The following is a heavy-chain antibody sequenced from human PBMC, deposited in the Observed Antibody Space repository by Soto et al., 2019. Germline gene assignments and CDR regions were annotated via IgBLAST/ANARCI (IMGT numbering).Heavy chain of an antibody. CDR3: AIPPPDYSSSWFYFDY. V-gene: IGHV3-23*01. D-gene: IGHD6-13*01. Sequence: GGSLRLSCTASGFTFSTYAMSWVRQAPGKGLEWVSAISGSGGGTFYADSVKGRFTISRDNSKNTLYLQMNSLRAEDTAVYYCAIPPPDYSSSWFYFDYWGQGTLVTVSS. CDR1: GFTFSTYA. J-gene: IGHJ4*02. CDR2: ISGSGGGT.